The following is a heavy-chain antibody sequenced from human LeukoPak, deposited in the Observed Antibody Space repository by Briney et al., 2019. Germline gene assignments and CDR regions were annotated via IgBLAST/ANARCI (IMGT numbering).Heavy chain of an antibody. Sequence: GGSLRLSCAASGFTVSSNYMLWVRQAPGKGLEYVSVFYTTGTTYYADSVEGRFTISRDNSKNTLSLQMNSLRAEDTAVYYCARGVGSSSDFWGQGTLVTVSS. CDR3: ARGVGSSSDF. CDR1: GFTVSSNY. CDR2: FYTTGTT. V-gene: IGHV3-66*02. D-gene: IGHD6-6*01. J-gene: IGHJ4*02.